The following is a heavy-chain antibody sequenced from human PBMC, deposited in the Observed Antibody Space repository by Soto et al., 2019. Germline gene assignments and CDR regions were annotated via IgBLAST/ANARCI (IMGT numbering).Heavy chain of an antibody. CDR2: ISAYNGNT. D-gene: IGHD2-2*01. CDR1: GYTFTSYG. V-gene: IGHV1-18*01. Sequence: ASVKVSCKASGYTFTSYGISWVRQAPGQGLEWMGWISAYNGNTNYAQKLQGRVTMTTDTSTSTAYMELRSLRSDDTAVYYCARDIVVVPGAYYYYMDVWGKGTTVTVSS. J-gene: IGHJ6*03. CDR3: ARDIVVVPGAYYYYMDV.